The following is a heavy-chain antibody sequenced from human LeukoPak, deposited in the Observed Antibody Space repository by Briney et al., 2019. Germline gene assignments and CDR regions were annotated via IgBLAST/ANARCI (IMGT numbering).Heavy chain of an antibody. CDR1: GFTFSSYG. CDR3: AKDQRAYSSSWSLDY. D-gene: IGHD6-13*01. Sequence: GGTLRLSCAATGFTFSSYGMSWVRQAPGKGLEWVSAISGSGGSTYYADSVKGRFTISRDNSKNTLYLQMNSLRAEDTAVYYCAKDQRAYSSSWSLDYWGQGTLVTVSS. CDR2: ISGSGGST. J-gene: IGHJ4*02. V-gene: IGHV3-23*01.